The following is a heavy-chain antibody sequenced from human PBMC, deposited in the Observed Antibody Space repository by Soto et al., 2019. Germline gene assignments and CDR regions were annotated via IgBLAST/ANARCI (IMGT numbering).Heavy chain of an antibody. D-gene: IGHD2-2*01. CDR3: ATAIADDAFDI. J-gene: IGHJ3*02. Sequence: ASVKVSCKASGYTFTSYSMHWVRQAPGQRLEWMGWINAGNGNTKYSQKFQGRVTITRDTSASTAYMELSSLRSEDTAVYYCATAIADDAFDIWGRGTMVTVSS. V-gene: IGHV1-3*01. CDR2: INAGNGNT. CDR1: GYTFTSYS.